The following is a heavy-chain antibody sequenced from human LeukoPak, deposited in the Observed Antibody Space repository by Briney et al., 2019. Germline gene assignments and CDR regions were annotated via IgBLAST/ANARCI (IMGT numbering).Heavy chain of an antibody. J-gene: IGHJ4*02. D-gene: IGHD3-10*01. Sequence: PGGSLRLSCAPSGLTFSDYYMSWIRQAPGKGLEWVSYISSSGSTIYYADSVKGRFTISRDNAKNSLYLQMNSLRAEDTAVYYCASKRFGESYFDYWGQGTLVTVSS. V-gene: IGHV3-11*04. CDR3: ASKRFGESYFDY. CDR2: ISSSGSTI. CDR1: GLTFSDYY.